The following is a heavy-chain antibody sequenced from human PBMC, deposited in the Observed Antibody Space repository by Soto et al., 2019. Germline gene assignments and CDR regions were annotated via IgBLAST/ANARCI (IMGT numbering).Heavy chain of an antibody. CDR2: ISYDGSNK. V-gene: IGHV3-30-3*01. D-gene: IGHD2-15*01. CDR1: GFTFSSYA. Sequence: QVQLVESGGGVVQPGRSLRLSCAASGFTFSSYAMHWVRQAPGKGLEWMAVISYDGSNKYYADSVKGRFTISRDNSKNTLYLQMNSLRAEDTAVYYCARDGRWVAATPQRRRPSGVHGVDVWGQGTTVTVSS. CDR3: ARDGRWVAATPQRRRPSGVHGVDV. J-gene: IGHJ6*02.